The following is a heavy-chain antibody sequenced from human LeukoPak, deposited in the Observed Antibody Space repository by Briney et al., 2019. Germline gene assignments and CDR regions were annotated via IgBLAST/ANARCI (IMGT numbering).Heavy chain of an antibody. CDR1: GGSISSGGYY. J-gene: IGHJ5*02. V-gene: IGHV4-31*03. D-gene: IGHD2/OR15-2a*01. CDR2: IYYSGST. Sequence: PSETLSLTCTVSGGSISSGGYYWSWIRQHPGKGLEWIVYIYYSGSTYYNPSLKSRVTISVDTSKNQFSLKLSSVTAADTAVYYCARDRRIPSLGFDPWGQGTLGTVSA. CDR3: ARDRRIPSLGFDP.